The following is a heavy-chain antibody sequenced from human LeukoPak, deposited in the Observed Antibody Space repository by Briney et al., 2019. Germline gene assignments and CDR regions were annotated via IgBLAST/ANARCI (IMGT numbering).Heavy chain of an antibody. CDR2: IRSSGDRA. V-gene: IGHV3-23*01. CDR1: GFTFSGYA. Sequence: GGSLRLSCAASGFTFSGYAMNWVRQAPGKGLEWVSVIRSSGDRAYYADFVKGRFTISRDNSKNTLYLQMNSLRAEDTAVYYCAKGYYASGSSLSAFDSWGQGTLVTVSP. J-gene: IGHJ4*02. D-gene: IGHD3-10*01. CDR3: AKGYYASGSSLSAFDS.